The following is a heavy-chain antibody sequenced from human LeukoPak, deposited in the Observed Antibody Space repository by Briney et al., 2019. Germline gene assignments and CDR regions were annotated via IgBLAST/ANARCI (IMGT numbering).Heavy chain of an antibody. J-gene: IGHJ4*02. CDR2: IYYSGNT. CDR1: GDSISSYY. CDR3: ARTYCSGGSCHFDY. V-gene: IGHV4-59*08. Sequence: KPSETLSLPCTVSGDSISSYYWSWLRQPPGKGLEWIGYIYYSGNTDSNPSLKSRVTISVDTSKNQFSLKLSSVTAADTAVYYCARTYCSGGSCHFDYWGQGTLVTVSS. D-gene: IGHD2-15*01.